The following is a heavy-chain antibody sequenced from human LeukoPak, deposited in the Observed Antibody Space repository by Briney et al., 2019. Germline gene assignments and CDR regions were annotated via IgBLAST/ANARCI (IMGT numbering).Heavy chain of an antibody. CDR3: ARVTSWYQPFDY. CDR2: ISHTEVT. J-gene: IGHJ4*02. Sequence: SETLSLTCTVSGASISSGGNYWSWIRQPPGQGLEWIGYISHTEVTYYNPSLKSRVTVAVDKSKSQFSLNLRSVTAADTAVYYCARVTSWYQPFDYXXXGXLVTVSS. D-gene: IGHD2-15*01. V-gene: IGHV4-30-2*01. CDR1: GASISSGGNY.